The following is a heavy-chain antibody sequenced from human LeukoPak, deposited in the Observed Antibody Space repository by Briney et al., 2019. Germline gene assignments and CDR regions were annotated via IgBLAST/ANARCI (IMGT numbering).Heavy chain of an antibody. CDR3: ARGLNIVVVPAAIGHWFDP. Sequence: SETLSLTCAVYGGSFRGYYWSWIRQPPGKGLERIGEINHSGSTNYNPPLKSRVTISVDTSKNQFSLKLSSVTAADTAVYYCARGLNIVVVPAAIGHWFDPWGQGTLVTVSS. CDR1: GGSFRGYY. D-gene: IGHD2-2*01. V-gene: IGHV4-34*01. CDR2: INHSGST. J-gene: IGHJ5*02.